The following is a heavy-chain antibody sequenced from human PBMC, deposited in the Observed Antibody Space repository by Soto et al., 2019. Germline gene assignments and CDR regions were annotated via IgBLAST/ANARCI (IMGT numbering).Heavy chain of an antibody. J-gene: IGHJ6*02. CDR3: AGGDILTGYYSFYYYGMDV. V-gene: IGHV4-34*01. CDR2: INHSGST. CDR1: GGSFSGYY. D-gene: IGHD3-9*01. Sequence: SETLSLTCAVYGGSFSGYYWSWIRQPPGKGLEWIGEINHSGSTNYNPSLKSRVTISVDTSKNQFSLKLSSVTAADTAVYHCAGGDILTGYYSFYYYGMDVWGQGTTVTVSS.